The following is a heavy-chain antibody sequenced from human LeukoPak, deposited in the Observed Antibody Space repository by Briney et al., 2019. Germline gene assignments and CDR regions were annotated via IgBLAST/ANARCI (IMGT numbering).Heavy chain of an antibody. V-gene: IGHV1-18*01. J-gene: IGHJ4*02. CDR2: ISAYNGNT. CDR3: ARDRVVEMATISIGY. D-gene: IGHD5-24*01. Sequence: GASVKVSCKASGYTFTSYGISWVRQAPGQGLEWMGWISAYNGNTNYAQKLQGRVTMTTDTSTSTAYMELRSLRSDDTAVYYCARDRVVEMATISIGYWGQGTLVTVSS. CDR1: GYTFTSYG.